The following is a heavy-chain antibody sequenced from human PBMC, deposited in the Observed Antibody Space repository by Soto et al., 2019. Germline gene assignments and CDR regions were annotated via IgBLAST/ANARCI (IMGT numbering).Heavy chain of an antibody. CDR2: ISSGGSGI. V-gene: IGHV3-11*01. J-gene: IGHJ3*02. CDR1: GFTFSDHY. D-gene: IGHD2-2*01. CDR3: ARVKECSSSSCYARDALDI. Sequence: QVQLVESGGGLVKPGGSLRLSCAASGFTFSDHYMSWIRQAPGKGLEWVSYISSGGSGIYYADSVKGRFTISRDNGKHSLYLQMNSLRAEDTAVYYCARVKECSSSSCYARDALDIWGQGTMVTVSS.